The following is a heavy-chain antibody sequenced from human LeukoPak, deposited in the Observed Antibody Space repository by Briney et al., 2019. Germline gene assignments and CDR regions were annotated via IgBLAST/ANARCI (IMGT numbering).Heavy chain of an antibody. V-gene: IGHV3-23*01. CDR3: AKDAAYSSSWSSWFDP. Sequence: GGSLRLSCAASGFTFSSYAMSWVRQAPGKGLERVSAISGSGGSTYYADSVKGRFTISRDNSKNTLYLQMNSLRAEDTAVYYCAKDAAYSSSWSSWFDPWGQGTLVTVSS. CDR2: ISGSGGST. CDR1: GFTFSSYA. D-gene: IGHD6-13*01. J-gene: IGHJ5*02.